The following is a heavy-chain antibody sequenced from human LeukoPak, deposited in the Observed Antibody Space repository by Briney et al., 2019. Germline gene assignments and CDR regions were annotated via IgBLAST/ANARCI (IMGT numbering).Heavy chain of an antibody. D-gene: IGHD3-9*01. CDR3: ARRTNYDILTGYSARGYYFDY. Sequence: ASVKVSCNASGYTFTGYYMHWVRQAPGQGLGWMGWISAYNDDSRYAQKFQGRVTVTSDPATNTAYMELRSLRSDDTAVYYCARRTNYDILTGYSARGYYFDYWGQGTLVTVSA. CDR1: GYTFTGYY. V-gene: IGHV1-18*04. CDR2: ISAYNDDS. J-gene: IGHJ4*02.